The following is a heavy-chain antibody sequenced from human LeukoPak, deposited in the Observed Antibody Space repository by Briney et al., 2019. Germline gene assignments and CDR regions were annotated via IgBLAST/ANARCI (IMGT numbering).Heavy chain of an antibody. D-gene: IGHD1-7*01. CDR1: GYTFTGYY. V-gene: IGHV1-2*02. Sequence: GASVKVSCKASGYTFTGYYMHWVRQAPGQGLEWMGWINPNSGGTNYAQKFQGRVTMTRDTSISTAYMELSRLRSDDTAVYYCAREDRSITGTTGSFDYRGQGTLVTVSS. CDR2: INPNSGGT. J-gene: IGHJ4*02. CDR3: AREDRSITGTTGSFDY.